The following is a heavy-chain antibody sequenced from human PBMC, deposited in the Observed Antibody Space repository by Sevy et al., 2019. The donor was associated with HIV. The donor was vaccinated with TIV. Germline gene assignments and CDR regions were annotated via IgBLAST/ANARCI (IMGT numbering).Heavy chain of an antibody. J-gene: IGHJ4*02. CDR2: INHSGST. V-gene: IGHV4-34*01. Sequence: SETLSLTCAVYGGSFSGYYRSWIRQPPGKGLEWIGEINHSGSTNYNPSLKSRVTISVDTSKNQFSLKLSSVTAADTAVYYCARGHSSDFWSGSQNEDYWGQGTLVTVSS. CDR1: GGSFSGYY. D-gene: IGHD3-3*01. CDR3: ARGHSSDFWSGSQNEDY.